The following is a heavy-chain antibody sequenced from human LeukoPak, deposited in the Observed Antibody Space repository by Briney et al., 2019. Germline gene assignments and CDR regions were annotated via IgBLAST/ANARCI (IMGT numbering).Heavy chain of an antibody. J-gene: IGHJ4*02. CDR3: ARDSGPVDQMLSFDV. Sequence: PGGSLRLSCAASGSTDNTYYMSWVRQAPGKGLEWVSVIYGGGTTYYADSVKGRFTISRDDSKNTLYLQMNTLRAEDTAVYYCARDSGPVDQMLSFDVWGQGTLVTVSS. CDR2: IYGGGTT. D-gene: IGHD2-2*01. CDR1: GSTDNTYY. V-gene: IGHV3-53*01.